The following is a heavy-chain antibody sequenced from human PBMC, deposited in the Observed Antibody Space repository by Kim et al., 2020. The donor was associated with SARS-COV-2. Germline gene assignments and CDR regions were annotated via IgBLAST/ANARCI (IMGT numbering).Heavy chain of an antibody. V-gene: IGHV6-1*01. J-gene: IGHJ4*02. CDR2: YN. CDR3: ARDSVRHFDY. D-gene: IGHD6-6*01. Sequence: YNDYAVSVKSRITINPDQSKNQFSLQLNSVTPEDTAVYYCARDSVRHFDYWGQGTLVTVSS.